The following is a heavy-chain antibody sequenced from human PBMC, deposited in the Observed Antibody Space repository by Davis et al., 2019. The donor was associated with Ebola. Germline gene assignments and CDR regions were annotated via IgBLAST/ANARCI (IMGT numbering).Heavy chain of an antibody. V-gene: IGHV4-61*08. CDR2: IYYSGST. D-gene: IGHD1-26*01. J-gene: IGHJ3*02. CDR3: ARSEWELLYDAFDI. Sequence: SGPTLVKPTQTLTLTCTFSGFSLSTSGMCVSWIRQPPGKGLAWIGYIYYSGSTNYNPSLKSRVTISVDTSKNQFSLKLSSVTAANTAVYYCARSEWELLYDAFDIWGQGTMVTVSS. CDR1: GFSLSTSGMC.